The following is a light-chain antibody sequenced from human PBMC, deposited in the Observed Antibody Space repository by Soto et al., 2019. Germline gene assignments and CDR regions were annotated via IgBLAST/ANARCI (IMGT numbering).Light chain of an antibody. CDR2: EVS. Sequence: QLVLTQPPSASGSPGQSVTISCTGTSSDVGGFNYVSWYQHHPGKAPKLMIYEVSKRPSGVPDRFSGSKSGNTASLTVSGLQAEDEADYYCSSYAGSNKGVFGGGTKLTVL. CDR3: SSYAGSNKGV. V-gene: IGLV2-8*01. CDR1: SSDVGGFNY. J-gene: IGLJ2*01.